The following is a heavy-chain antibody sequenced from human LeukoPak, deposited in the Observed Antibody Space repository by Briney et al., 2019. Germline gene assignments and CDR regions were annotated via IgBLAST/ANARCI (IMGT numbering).Heavy chain of an antibody. CDR2: ISYDGSNK. V-gene: IGHV3-30*18. CDR1: GFTFSSYG. J-gene: IGHJ3*02. D-gene: IGHD1-26*01. CDR3: AKSMGSPDAFDI. Sequence: HPGRSLRLSCAASGFTFSSYGMHWVRQAPGKGLEWVAVISYDGSNKYYADSVKGRFTISRDNSKNTLYLQMNSLRAEDTAVYYCAKSMGSPDAFDIWGQGTMVTVSS.